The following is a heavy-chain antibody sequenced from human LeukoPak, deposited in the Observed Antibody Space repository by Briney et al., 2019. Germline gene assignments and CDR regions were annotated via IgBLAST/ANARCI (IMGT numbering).Heavy chain of an antibody. V-gene: IGHV3-53*01. J-gene: IGHJ4*02. Sequence: GGSLRLSCAVSGFTVIAQYMTWVRQAPGRGLESVSLIYSGDKTYYSNSVKGRFIISRDPSKNAVYLQMNNVRAEDTAVYYCARALASGYYSYFDDWGQGTLVTVSS. CDR1: GFTVIAQY. D-gene: IGHD3-3*01. CDR2: IYSGDKT. CDR3: ARALASGYYSYFDD.